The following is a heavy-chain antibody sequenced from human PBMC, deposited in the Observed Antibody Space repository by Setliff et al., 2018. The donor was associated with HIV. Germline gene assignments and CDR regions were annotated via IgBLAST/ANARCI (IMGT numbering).Heavy chain of an antibody. J-gene: IGHJ4*02. V-gene: IGHV3-21*01. CDR3: TRMIPPRSNRFSSGWFDY. CDR1: GFIFSGYT. Sequence: PGGSLRLSCAASGFIFSGYTMVWVRQARGKGLEWVSSISSSGTYIYYADSMKGRFTISRDKAGNSLYLQLNNVRAEDTAVYYCTRMIPPRSNRFSSGWFDYWGQGTVVTVSS. CDR2: ISSSGTYI. D-gene: IGHD6-19*01.